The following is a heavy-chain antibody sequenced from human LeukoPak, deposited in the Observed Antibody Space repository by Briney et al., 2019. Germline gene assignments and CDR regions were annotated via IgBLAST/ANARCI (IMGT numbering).Heavy chain of an antibody. D-gene: IGHD4-17*01. CDR3: VRQHSTMTTWVVY. CDR2: IYYSGST. Sequence: SETLSLTCTVSGGSISSSSYYWGWIRQPPGKGLEWIGSIYYSGSTYYNPSPKSRVTISVDTSKNQISLRLSSVTAADTAVYYCVRQHSTMTTWVVYWGQGTLVTVSS. CDR1: GGSISSSSYY. J-gene: IGHJ4*02. V-gene: IGHV4-39*01.